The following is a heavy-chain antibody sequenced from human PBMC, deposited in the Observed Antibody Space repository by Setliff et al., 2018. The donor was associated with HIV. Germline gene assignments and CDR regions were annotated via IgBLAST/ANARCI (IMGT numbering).Heavy chain of an antibody. CDR3: ARYKCINFACVGFDI. V-gene: IGHV4-59*11. D-gene: IGHD3-9*01. Sequence: PSETLSLTCTVSGGSISSQQWSWIRQPPGKGLERTGSIHYSGITHYNPSLKSRLTMSVDTSKNQVSLKLTSVTAADTAVYYCARYKCINFACVGFDIWGQGTVVTVSS. CDR1: GGSISSQQ. CDR2: IHYSGIT. J-gene: IGHJ3*02.